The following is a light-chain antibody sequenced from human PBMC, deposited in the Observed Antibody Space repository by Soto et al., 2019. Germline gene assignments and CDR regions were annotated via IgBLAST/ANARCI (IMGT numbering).Light chain of an antibody. Sequence: RVLTQSPATLSVSPGERASLSCRASHSLGGDLAWYQQKPGQHPRLLIYATSTRATGVPARFSGRGTGTEFTRTITALQSDDFAVYFCQQDRGWHSVLTFGLGTKVDV. CDR3: QQDRGWHSVLT. V-gene: IGKV3-15*01. CDR1: HSLGGD. J-gene: IGKJ3*01. CDR2: ATS.